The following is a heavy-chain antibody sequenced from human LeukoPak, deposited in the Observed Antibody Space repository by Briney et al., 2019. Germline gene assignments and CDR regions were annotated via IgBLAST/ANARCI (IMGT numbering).Heavy chain of an antibody. J-gene: IGHJ6*02. D-gene: IGHD6-13*01. Sequence: ASVKVSCKASGYTFTSYGISWVRQAPGQGLEWMGWISAYNGNTNYAQKLQGRVTMTTDTSTSTAYMELRSLRSDDTAVYYCARDPPAGTPYYYGMDVWGQGTTVTVSS. CDR3: ARDPPAGTPYYYGMDV. V-gene: IGHV1-18*01. CDR1: GYTFTSYG. CDR2: ISAYNGNT.